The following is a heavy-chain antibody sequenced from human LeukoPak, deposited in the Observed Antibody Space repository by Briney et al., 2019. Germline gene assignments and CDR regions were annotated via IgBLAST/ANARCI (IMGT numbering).Heavy chain of an antibody. D-gene: IGHD3-16*01. V-gene: IGHV3-30*03. CDR1: GFTFSSYG. CDR3: AREPFGGYYYYYYMDV. Sequence: PGGSLRLSCAASGFTFSSYGMHWVRQAPGKGLEWVAVISYDGSNKYYADSVKGRFTISRDNSKNTLYLQMNSLRAEDTAVYYCAREPFGGYYYYYYMDVWGKGTTVTVSS. CDR2: ISYDGSNK. J-gene: IGHJ6*03.